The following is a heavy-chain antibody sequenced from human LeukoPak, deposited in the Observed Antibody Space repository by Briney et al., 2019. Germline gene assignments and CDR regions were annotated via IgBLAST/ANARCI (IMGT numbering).Heavy chain of an antibody. Sequence: QPGGSLRLSCAASGFTFSIHWMHWVRQAPGKGLVWVSRINSDGSSTSYADSVKGRFTISRDNAKNTLYLQMNSLRAEDTAVYYCARDEDWSGYYGAFDIWGQGTMVTVSS. V-gene: IGHV3-74*01. D-gene: IGHD3-3*01. CDR1: GFTFSIHW. J-gene: IGHJ3*02. CDR2: INSDGSST. CDR3: ARDEDWSGYYGAFDI.